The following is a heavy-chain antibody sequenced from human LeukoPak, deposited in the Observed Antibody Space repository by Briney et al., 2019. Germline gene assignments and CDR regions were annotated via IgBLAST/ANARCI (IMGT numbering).Heavy chain of an antibody. CDR3: ARRVGYNYGLYYFDY. CDR2: IYYSGST. V-gene: IGHV4-59*01. D-gene: IGHD5-24*01. Sequence: SETLSLTCTVSGGSISTFYWSWIRQPPGKGLEWIGYIYYSGSTNYNPSLKSRVTISVDTSRNQFSLKLSSVTAADTAVYYCARRVGYNYGLYYFDYWGQGTLVPVSS. J-gene: IGHJ4*02. CDR1: GGSISTFY.